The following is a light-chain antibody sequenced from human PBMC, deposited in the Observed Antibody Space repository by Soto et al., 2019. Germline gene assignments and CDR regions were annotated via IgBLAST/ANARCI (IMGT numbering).Light chain of an antibody. J-gene: IGLJ2*01. Sequence: QPVLTQPASVSGSPGQSITISCTGTSSDVGTYNLVSWYQQHPGKAPKLMIYEDSKWPSGVSNRFSGSKSGNTASLTISGLQAEDEADYYCCSYAGSSTFVFGGGTKLTVL. V-gene: IGLV2-23*02. CDR3: CSYAGSSTFV. CDR1: SSDVGTYNL. CDR2: EDS.